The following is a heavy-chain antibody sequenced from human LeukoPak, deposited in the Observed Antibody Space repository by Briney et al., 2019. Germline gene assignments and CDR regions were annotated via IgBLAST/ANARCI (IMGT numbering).Heavy chain of an antibody. D-gene: IGHD3-22*01. Sequence: GGSLRLSCAASGFTFSSYGMHWVRQAPGKGLEWVAVISYDGSNKYYGDSVKGRFTISRGNSKNTLYLQMNSLRAEDTAAYYCAKDRGVTMIVVVSVLDYWGQGTLVTVSS. CDR3: AKDRGVTMIVVVSVLDY. V-gene: IGHV3-30*18. J-gene: IGHJ4*02. CDR2: ISYDGSNK. CDR1: GFTFSSYG.